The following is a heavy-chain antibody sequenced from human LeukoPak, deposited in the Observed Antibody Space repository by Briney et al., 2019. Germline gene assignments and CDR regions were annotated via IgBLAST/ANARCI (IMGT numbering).Heavy chain of an antibody. CDR1: GHTFTSYD. Sequence: ASVKVSCKASGHTFTSYDISWVRQAPGQGLGWMGWISSYNGNTKYAQKVQGRVTMTTDTSTSTAYMELRSLRSDDTAVYYCARAGGEATPFDYWGQGTLVTVSS. V-gene: IGHV1-18*01. J-gene: IGHJ4*02. CDR2: ISSYNGNT. D-gene: IGHD2-15*01. CDR3: ARAGGEATPFDY.